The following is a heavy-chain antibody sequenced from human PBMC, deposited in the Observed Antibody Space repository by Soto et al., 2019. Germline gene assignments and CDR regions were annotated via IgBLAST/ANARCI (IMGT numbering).Heavy chain of an antibody. D-gene: IGHD3-22*01. CDR3: ARSGCYDSSGYYYYYGMDV. V-gene: IGHV1-2*04. CDR2: INPNSGGT. Sequence: ASVKVSCKASGYTFTGYYMHWVRQAPGQGLEWMGWINPNSGGTNYAQKFQGWVTMTRDTSISTAYMELSRLRSDDTAVYYCARSGCYDSSGYYYYYGMDVWGQGTTVTVSS. J-gene: IGHJ6*02. CDR1: GYTFTGYY.